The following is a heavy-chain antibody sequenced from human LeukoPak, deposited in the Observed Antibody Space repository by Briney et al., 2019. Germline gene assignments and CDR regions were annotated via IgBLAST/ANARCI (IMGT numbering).Heavy chain of an antibody. CDR2: IYYSGST. Sequence: PSETLSLTCTVSGGSISSYYWSWIRQPPGKGLEWIGYIYYSGSTNYNPSLKSRVTISVDTSKNQFSLKLSSVTAADTAVYYCASGAYDSSGYYFHYWGQGTLVTVSS. J-gene: IGHJ4*02. CDR1: GGSISSYY. V-gene: IGHV4-59*12. CDR3: ASGAYDSSGYYFHY. D-gene: IGHD3-22*01.